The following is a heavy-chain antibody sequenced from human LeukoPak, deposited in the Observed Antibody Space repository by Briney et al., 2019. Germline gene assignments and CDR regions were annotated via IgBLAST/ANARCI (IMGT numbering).Heavy chain of an antibody. D-gene: IGHD6-19*01. CDR2: ISSSTK. CDR1: GFTFSSYS. J-gene: IGHJ4*02. V-gene: IGHV3-48*01. CDR3: ARDEYTSGWSFDY. Sequence: PGGSLRLSCAASGFTFSSYSMNWVSQAPGKGLEWISHISSSTKYYADSVKGRFTISRDNAKNSLYLQMNSLRAEDTAVYYCARDEYTSGWSFDYWGQGTLVTVSS.